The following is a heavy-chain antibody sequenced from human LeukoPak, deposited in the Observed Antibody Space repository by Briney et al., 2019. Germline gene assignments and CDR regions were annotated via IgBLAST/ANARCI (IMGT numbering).Heavy chain of an antibody. CDR2: ISYDGSNK. J-gene: IGHJ3*02. CDR3: ARPSVPAAYPDAFDI. V-gene: IGHV3-30-3*01. D-gene: IGHD2-2*01. Sequence: PGGSLRLSCAASGFTFSSYAMHWVRQAPGKGLEWVAVISYDGSNKYYADSVKGRFTISRDNAKNSLYLQMNSLRAEDTAVYYCARPSVPAAYPDAFDIWGQGTMVTVSS. CDR1: GFTFSSYA.